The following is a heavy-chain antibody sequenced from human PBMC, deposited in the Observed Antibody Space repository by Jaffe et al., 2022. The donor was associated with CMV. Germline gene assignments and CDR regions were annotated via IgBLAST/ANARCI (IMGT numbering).Heavy chain of an antibody. CDR2: IYYSGST. V-gene: IGHV4-31*03. CDR3: ARFSGIVVVPAAIGSNWFDP. D-gene: IGHD2-2*02. Sequence: QVQLQESGPGLVKPSQTLSLTCTVSGGSISSGGYYWSWIRQHPGKGLEWIGYIYYSGSTYYNPSLKSRVTISVDTSKNQFSLKLSSVTAADTAVYYCARFSGIVVVPAAIGSNWFDPWGQGTLVTVSS. J-gene: IGHJ5*02. CDR1: GGSISSGGYY.